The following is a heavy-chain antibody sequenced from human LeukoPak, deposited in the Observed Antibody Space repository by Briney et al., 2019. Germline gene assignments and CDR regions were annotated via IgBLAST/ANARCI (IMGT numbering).Heavy chain of an antibody. CDR1: GFTFSSYS. Sequence: PGGSLRLSCAASGFTFSSYSMNWVRQAPGKGLEWVSYISSSSSTIYYADSVKGRFTISRDNAKNSLYLQMNSLRAEDTAVYYCARAVISYALRYFDYWGQGTLVTASS. V-gene: IGHV3-48*01. CDR3: ARAVISYALRYFDY. D-gene: IGHD3-9*01. CDR2: ISSSSSTI. J-gene: IGHJ4*02.